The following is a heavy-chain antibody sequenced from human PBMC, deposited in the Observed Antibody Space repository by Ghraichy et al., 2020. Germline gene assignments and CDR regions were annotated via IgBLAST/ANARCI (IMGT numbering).Heavy chain of an antibody. V-gene: IGHV3-21*01. J-gene: IGHJ4*02. D-gene: IGHD1-26*01. CDR2: ISGSSTYI. CDR1: GFTFSSYS. Sequence: GESLNISCAASGFTFSSYSMNWVRQAPGKGLEWVSSISGSSTYIYYADSVRGRFTISRDNAKKSLYLQMNSLRAEDTAMYYCARVVVGVTRPFDYWGQGILVTVSS. CDR3: ARVVVGVTRPFDY.